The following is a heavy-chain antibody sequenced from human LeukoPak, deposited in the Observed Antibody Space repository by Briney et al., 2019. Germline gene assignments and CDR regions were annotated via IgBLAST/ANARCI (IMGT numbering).Heavy chain of an antibody. V-gene: IGHV4-31*03. CDR3: ARQYYYDSSGHSDYFDY. CDR1: GGSISSGGYY. CDR2: IYYSGST. D-gene: IGHD3-22*01. Sequence: SETLSLTCTVSGGSISSGGYYWSWIRQHPGKGLEWIGYIYYSGSTYYNPSLKSRVTISVHTSKNQFSLKLSSVTAADTAVYYCARQYYYDSSGHSDYFDYWGQGTLVTVSS. J-gene: IGHJ4*02.